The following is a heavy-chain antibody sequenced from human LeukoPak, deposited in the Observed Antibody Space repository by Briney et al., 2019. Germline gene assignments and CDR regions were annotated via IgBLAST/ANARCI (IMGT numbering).Heavy chain of an antibody. CDR2: INHSGST. J-gene: IGHJ4*02. CDR1: GGSFSGYY. CDR3: ASRLPTTVTTGDSTDY. D-gene: IGHD4-11*01. Sequence: SETLSLTCAVDGGSFSGYYWSWIRQPPGKGLEWIGEINHSGSTNYNPSLKSRVTISVDTSKNQFSLKLSSVTAADTAVYYCASRLPTTVTTGDSTDYWGQGTLVTVSS. V-gene: IGHV4-34*01.